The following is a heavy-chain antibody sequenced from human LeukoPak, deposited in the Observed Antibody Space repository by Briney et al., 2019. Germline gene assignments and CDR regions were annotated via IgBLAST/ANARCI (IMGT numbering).Heavy chain of an antibody. CDR1: GGSISSYY. V-gene: IGHV4-59*01. D-gene: IGHD3-10*01. Sequence: PSETLSLTCTVSGGSISSYYWSWIRQPPGKGLEWIGYIYYSGSTNYNPSLKSRVTISVDTSKNQFSLKLSSVTAADTAVYYCASSRYYGSGSYYHWGQGTLVTVSS. J-gene: IGHJ5*02. CDR3: ASSRYYGSGSYYH. CDR2: IYYSGST.